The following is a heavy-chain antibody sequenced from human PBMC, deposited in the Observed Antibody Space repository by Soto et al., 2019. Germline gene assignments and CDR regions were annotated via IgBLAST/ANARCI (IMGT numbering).Heavy chain of an antibody. CDR1: GFTFSSYS. V-gene: IGHV3-23*01. D-gene: IGHD3-10*01. J-gene: IGHJ4*02. CDR3: AKRDSGSGRSPPLINY. CDR2: VGGGGDNI. Sequence: QLLESGGGLVQPGGSLRLSCAASGFTFSSYSMNWVRQAPGKGLQWVATVGGGGDNIFYADSVKGRFIISRDDSQNMVFLQMNSLRPEDTAVYFCAKRDSGSGRSPPLINYWGQGTLVTVSS.